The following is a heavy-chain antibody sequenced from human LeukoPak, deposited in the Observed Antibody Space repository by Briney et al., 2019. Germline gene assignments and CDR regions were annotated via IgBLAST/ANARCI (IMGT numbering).Heavy chain of an antibody. D-gene: IGHD3-10*01. CDR1: GFTVSSNY. V-gene: IGHV3-53*01. CDR2: IYSGGTT. CDR3: ARHLAPGGPYGAFDI. J-gene: IGHJ3*02. Sequence: GGSLRLSCAASGFTVSSNYMSGVRQAPGKGLESVSVIYSGGTTYYADSVKGRFTISRDNSKNTLYLQMNSLRAEDTAVYYCARHLAPGGPYGAFDIWGQGTMVTVSS.